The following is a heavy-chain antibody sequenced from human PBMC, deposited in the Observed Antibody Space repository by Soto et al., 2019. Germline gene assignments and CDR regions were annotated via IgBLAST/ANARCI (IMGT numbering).Heavy chain of an antibody. CDR1: GYTFTRYG. V-gene: IGHV1-18*01. Sequence: ASVKVSCKASGYTFTRYGVSWVRQAPGQGLEWMGWVSTYTANAKYAQKLQGRVTMTTDTSTSTAYMELRSLGSDDTAVYYCARDWYCSGGSCQDLFDYWGQGTPVTVSS. D-gene: IGHD2-15*01. CDR3: ARDWYCSGGSCQDLFDY. CDR2: VSTYTANA. J-gene: IGHJ4*02.